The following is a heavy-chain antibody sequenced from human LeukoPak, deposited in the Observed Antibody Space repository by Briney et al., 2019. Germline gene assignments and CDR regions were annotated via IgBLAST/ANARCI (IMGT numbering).Heavy chain of an antibody. CDR2: IWYDGSNK. V-gene: IGHV3-33*01. D-gene: IGHD4-23*01. CDR3: ARDGNHYGMDV. J-gene: IGHJ6*02. CDR1: GFTFSSYG. Sequence: PGGSLRLSCAASGFTFSSYGMHWVRQAPGKGLEWVAVIWYDGSNKYYADSVKGRFTISRDNSKNTLYLQMNSLRAEDTAVYYCARDGNHYGMDVWGQGTTVTVSS.